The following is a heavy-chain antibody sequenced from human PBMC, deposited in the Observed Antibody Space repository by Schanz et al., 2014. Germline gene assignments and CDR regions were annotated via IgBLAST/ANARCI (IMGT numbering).Heavy chain of an antibody. CDR2: LSGSGGST. CDR1: GFTFNSYA. V-gene: IGHV3-23*01. D-gene: IGHD2-2*01. Sequence: DVQLLESGGGLVQPGGSLRLSCAASGFTFNSYAMTWVRQAPGKGLEWVSALSGSGGSTYYADSVKGRFTISRDNSKNTLYLQMNSLRAEDTAVYYCAKDLLYGAPMPLNYLDYWGQGTLVTVSS. J-gene: IGHJ4*02. CDR3: AKDLLYGAPMPLNYLDY.